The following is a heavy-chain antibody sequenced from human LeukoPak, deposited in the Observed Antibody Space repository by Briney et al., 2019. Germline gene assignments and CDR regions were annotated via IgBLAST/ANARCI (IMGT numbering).Heavy chain of an antibody. CDR2: IWYDGSNK. D-gene: IGHD6-19*01. V-gene: IGHV3-33*01. Sequence: GGSLILSCAASGFTFSSYGMHWVRQAPGKGLEWVAVIWYDGSNKYYADSVKGRFTISRDNSKNTLYLQMDSLRAEDTAVYYCARDPGVRWLVGFDYWGQGTLVTVSS. CDR3: ARDPGVRWLVGFDY. J-gene: IGHJ4*02. CDR1: GFTFSSYG.